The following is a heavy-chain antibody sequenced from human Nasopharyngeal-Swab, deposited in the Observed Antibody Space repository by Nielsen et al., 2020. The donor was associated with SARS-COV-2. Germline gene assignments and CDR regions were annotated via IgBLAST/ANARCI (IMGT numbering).Heavy chain of an antibody. CDR2: ISYDGSNK. CDR3: ARGGNYYDSSGYVYYYYGMDV. J-gene: IGHJ6*02. Sequence: GGSLRLSCAASGFTFSSYAMHWVRQAPGKGLEWMTLISYDGSNKYYADSVKGRFTISRDNSQNTLYLQMNSLRAEDTAAYYCARGGNYYDSSGYVYYYYGMDVWGQGTTVTVSS. V-gene: IGHV3-30*04. CDR1: GFTFSSYA. D-gene: IGHD3-22*01.